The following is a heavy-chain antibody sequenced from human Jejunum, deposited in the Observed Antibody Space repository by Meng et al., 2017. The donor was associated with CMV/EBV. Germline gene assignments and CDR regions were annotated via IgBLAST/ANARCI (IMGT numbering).Heavy chain of an antibody. V-gene: IGHV1-18*04. J-gene: IGHJ4*02. CDR1: GYTFASYG. CDR2: FVNNVDT. D-gene: IGHD3-22*01. Sequence: QVHLLQSGAEVKNPGASVRFSREASGYTFASYGISWLRQAPGQGLEWMGWFVNNVDTYSAQKFQGRVTMTTDTSTSTAYMELRSLRSDDTAVYFCARGRRAYYDNSAFSYYFEFWGQGTLVTVS. CDR3: ARGRRAYYDNSAFSYYFEF.